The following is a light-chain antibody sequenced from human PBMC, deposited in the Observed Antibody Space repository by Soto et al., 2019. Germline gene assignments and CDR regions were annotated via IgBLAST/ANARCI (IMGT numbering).Light chain of an antibody. Sequence: DVQMTQSPSSLSAAIGDRVTITCRASQSIKNYLNWYQHKPGAAPKLLIFGASNLESGVPSRFSGSGSGTEFTLRISSLQPEDFGNSYGQQGYSTTPITFGQGTRVEIK. CDR3: QQGYSTTPIT. CDR2: GAS. J-gene: IGKJ5*01. V-gene: IGKV1-39*01. CDR1: QSIKNY.